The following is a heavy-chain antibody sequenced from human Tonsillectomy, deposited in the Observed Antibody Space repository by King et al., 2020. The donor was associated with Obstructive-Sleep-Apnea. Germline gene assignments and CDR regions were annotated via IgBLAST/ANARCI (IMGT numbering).Heavy chain of an antibody. CDR2: IYYSGST. Sequence: QLQESGPGLVKPSETLSLTCTVSGGSISSYYWSWIRQPPGKGLEWIGYIYYSGSTNYNPSLKGRVTISVYTSKNQFSLKLSSVTAADPAVYYCARYYYDSSGYYYDYWGQGTLVTVSS. V-gene: IGHV4-59*08. J-gene: IGHJ4*02. CDR3: ARYYYDSSGYYYDY. D-gene: IGHD3-22*01. CDR1: GGSISSYY.